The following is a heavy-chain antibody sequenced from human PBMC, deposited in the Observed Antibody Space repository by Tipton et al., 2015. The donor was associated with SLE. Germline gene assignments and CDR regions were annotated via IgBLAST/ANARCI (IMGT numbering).Heavy chain of an antibody. Sequence: TLSLTCTVSGASMNSGSYYWSWIRQPAGKALEWIGYINYGGSTKYSRSLKSRVTFSVDASNSRFSLDLTSVTAADTAVYHCTRVPRYNWNYIADWGQGTLVSVSS. CDR1: GASMNSGSYY. CDR2: INYGGST. V-gene: IGHV4-61*10. J-gene: IGHJ4*02. D-gene: IGHD1-7*01. CDR3: TRVPRYNWNYIAD.